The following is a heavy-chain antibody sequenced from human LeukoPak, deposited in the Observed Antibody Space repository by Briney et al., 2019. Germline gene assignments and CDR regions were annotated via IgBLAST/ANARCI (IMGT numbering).Heavy chain of an antibody. D-gene: IGHD3-10*01. CDR3: ASTRPDYYYGSGSYFL. V-gene: IGHV3-53*01. CDR1: GFTVSSNY. CDR2: IYSGGST. Sequence: GGSLRLSCAASGFTVSSNYMSWVRQAPGEGLEWVSVIYSGGSTYYADSVKGRFTISRDNSKNTLYLQMNSLRAEDTAVYYCASTRPDYYYGSGSYFLWGQGTLATVSS. J-gene: IGHJ4*02.